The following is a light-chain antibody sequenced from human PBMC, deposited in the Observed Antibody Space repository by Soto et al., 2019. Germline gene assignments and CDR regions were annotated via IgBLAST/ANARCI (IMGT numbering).Light chain of an antibody. J-gene: IGKJ4*01. CDR3: QQYDNLPPLT. V-gene: IGKV1-33*01. CDR2: DAS. CDR1: QDISNY. Sequence: DIQMTQSPSSLSASVGDRVTITCQASQDISNYLNWYQQKPGKAPKLLIYDASNLETGVPSRFSGSGSGTDFTFTISSLQPEDIATYYCQQYDNLPPLTFGGGTRWIS.